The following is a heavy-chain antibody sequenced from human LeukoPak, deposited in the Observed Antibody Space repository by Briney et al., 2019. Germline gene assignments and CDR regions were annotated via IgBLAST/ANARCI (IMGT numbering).Heavy chain of an antibody. CDR1: GGTFNNYG. D-gene: IGHD4-17*01. Sequence: SVKVSCKASGGTFNNYGISWVRQAPGQGLEWMGGIIPIFGTANYAQKFQGRVTITADKSTSTAYMELSSLRSEDTAVYYCARMTTVTPGPFDYWGQGILVTVSS. CDR2: IIPIFGTA. V-gene: IGHV1-69*06. CDR3: ARMTTVTPGPFDY. J-gene: IGHJ4*02.